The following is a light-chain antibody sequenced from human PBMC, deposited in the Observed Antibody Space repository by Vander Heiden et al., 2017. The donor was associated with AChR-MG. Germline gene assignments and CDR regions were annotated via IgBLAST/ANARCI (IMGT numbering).Light chain of an antibody. V-gene: IGKV3-20*01. CDR3: QQDGTSPRLT. CDR2: GAS. Sequence: EIVLTQSPGTLSLSPGERATLSCRASQSVSSSYLAWYQQKPGQAPRLLIYGASSRATGTPDRFSGSGYGTDFTLTMSRLEPEDFAVYYCQQDGTSPRLTFGGGTKVEIK. J-gene: IGKJ4*01. CDR1: QSVSSSY.